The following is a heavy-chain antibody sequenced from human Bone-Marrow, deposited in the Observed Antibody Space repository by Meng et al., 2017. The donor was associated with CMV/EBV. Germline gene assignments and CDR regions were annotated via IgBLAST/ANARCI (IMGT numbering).Heavy chain of an antibody. CDR1: GFTFSNAW. Sequence: LSLTCATSGFTFSNAWMIWVRQAPGKGLEWVGRIRSNVDGGTTDYAAPVKGRFTISRDDSRKTLYLQMNSLKIEDTGVYYCTDTGALTPNWGQGTLVTVFS. V-gene: IGHV3-15*01. D-gene: IGHD1-14*01. J-gene: IGHJ4*02. CDR3: TDTGALTPN. CDR2: IRSNVDGGTT.